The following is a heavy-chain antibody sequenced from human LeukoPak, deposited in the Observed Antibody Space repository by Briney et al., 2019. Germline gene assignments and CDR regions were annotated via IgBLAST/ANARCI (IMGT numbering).Heavy chain of an antibody. CDR2: IYSGGST. D-gene: IGHD1-26*01. V-gene: IGHV3-66*02. CDR1: GFTVSSNY. J-gene: IGHJ4*02. Sequence: LSCAAXGFTVSSNYMTWVRQAPGKGLDWVSVIYSGGSTYYADSVKGRFTISRDNSKNTLFLQMNSLRPEDTAVYYCARGASGTYYFGYWGRGTLVTVSS. CDR3: ARGASGTYYFGY.